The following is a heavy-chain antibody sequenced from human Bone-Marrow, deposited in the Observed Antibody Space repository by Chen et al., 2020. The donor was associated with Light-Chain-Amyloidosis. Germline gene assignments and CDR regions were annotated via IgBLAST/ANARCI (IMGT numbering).Heavy chain of an antibody. CDR3: TRDSHYYDSGEVLHYYGMDV. V-gene: IGHV3-74*01. J-gene: IGHJ6*02. CDR1: GFTFSSYW. D-gene: IGHD3-10*01. CDR2: INGDGRDT. Sequence: EVQLVESGGGLSQPGGSLRLSCAGSGFTFSSYWMHWVRRVPGKGLAWVSRINGDGRDTAYADSVKGRFTMSRDNAKNTLYLQMNSLRPEDTATYYCTRDSHYYDSGEVLHYYGMDVWGQGTKVMVSS.